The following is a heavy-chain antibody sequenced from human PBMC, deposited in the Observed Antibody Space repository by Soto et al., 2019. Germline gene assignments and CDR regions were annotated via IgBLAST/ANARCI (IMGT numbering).Heavy chain of an antibody. CDR3: ARKTLYYYYMDV. J-gene: IGHJ6*03. CDR1: GYTFTSYD. CDR2: MNPNSGNT. V-gene: IGHV1-8*01. Sequence: QVQLVQSGAEVKKPGASVKVSCKASGYTFTSYDINWVRQATGQGLEWMGWMNPNSGNTGYAQKFQGRVTMTRNTSISTAYMELSSLRSEEAAVYYCARKTLYYYYMDVWGKGTTVTVSS.